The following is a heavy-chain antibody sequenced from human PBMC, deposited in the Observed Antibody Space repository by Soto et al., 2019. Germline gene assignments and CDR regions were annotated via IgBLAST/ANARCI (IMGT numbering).Heavy chain of an antibody. CDR1: GGTFSTSA. Sequence: QVQLVQSGAEVKKPGSSVKVSCKASGGTFSTSAISWVRQAPGQGLEWVGGIMPVFPTPDYAQTSQGRVTMTADESTNTAYLELTSLRADDTALYYCASGKDRLQLGGNYYDMVAVWGQGTAIAVSS. V-gene: IGHV1-69*12. CDR2: IMPVFPTP. CDR3: ASGKDRLQLGGNYYDMVAV. D-gene: IGHD1-26*01. J-gene: IGHJ6*02.